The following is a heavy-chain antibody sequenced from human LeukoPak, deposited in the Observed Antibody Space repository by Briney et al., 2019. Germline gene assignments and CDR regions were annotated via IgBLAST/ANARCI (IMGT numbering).Heavy chain of an antibody. Sequence: GGSLRLSCAASGFTFNIYSMNWVRQAPGKGLEWVSYISSSGGTVYYADSVKGRFTISRDNAKNSLYLQVSSLRAEDTAVYYCARDPGYAVYYFDYWGQGTLVTVSS. CDR3: ARDPGYAVYYFDY. D-gene: IGHD1-1*01. V-gene: IGHV3-48*01. CDR2: ISSSGGTV. CDR1: GFTFNIYS. J-gene: IGHJ4*02.